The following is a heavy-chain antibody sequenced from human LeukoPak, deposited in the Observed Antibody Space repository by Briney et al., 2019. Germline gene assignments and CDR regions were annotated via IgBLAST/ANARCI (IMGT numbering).Heavy chain of an antibody. V-gene: IGHV4-28*05. J-gene: IGHJ3*02. CDR1: GDSISSSDW. Sequence: SETLSLTCAVSGDSISSSDWWAWIRPPPGKGLEWLGNIYYSGRIYHNPSLQTRVIMSVDSSKNQFSLRLGSVTAVDTAVYYCAKTRSGTYYGDSFDIWGQGILVTVSS. CDR2: IYYSGRI. D-gene: IGHD1-26*01. CDR3: AKTRSGTYYGDSFDI.